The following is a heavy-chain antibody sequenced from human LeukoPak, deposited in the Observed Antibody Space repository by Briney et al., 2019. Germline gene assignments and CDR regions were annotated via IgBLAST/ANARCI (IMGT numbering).Heavy chain of an antibody. D-gene: IGHD6-19*01. V-gene: IGHV3-23*01. CDR1: GFTFSSYA. Sequence: GGSLRLSCAASGFTFSSYAMSWVRQAPGKGLEWVSGISGSGGSTYYADSVKGRFTISRDNAKNSLYLQMNSLRAEDTAVYYCARDGSSGAGYWGQGTLVTVSS. CDR2: ISGSGGST. J-gene: IGHJ4*02. CDR3: ARDGSSGAGY.